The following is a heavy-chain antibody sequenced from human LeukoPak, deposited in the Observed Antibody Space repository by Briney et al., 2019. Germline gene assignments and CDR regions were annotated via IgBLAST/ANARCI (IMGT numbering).Heavy chain of an antibody. D-gene: IGHD1-26*01. J-gene: IGHJ4*02. V-gene: IGHV3-30-3*01. CDR2: ISYDGSNK. Sequence: RGSLRLSCAASGFTFSSYAMHWVRQAPGKGLEWVAVISYDGSNKYYADSVKGRFTISRDNSKNTLYLQMNSLRAEDTAVYYCATNSGSYWYFDYWGQGTLVTVSS. CDR3: ATNSGSYWYFDY. CDR1: GFTFSSYA.